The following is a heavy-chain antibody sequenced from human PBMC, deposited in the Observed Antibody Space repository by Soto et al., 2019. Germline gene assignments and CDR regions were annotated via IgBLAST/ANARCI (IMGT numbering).Heavy chain of an antibody. CDR1: GLTVGRNG. J-gene: IGHJ4*02. D-gene: IGHD4-17*01. Sequence: QVQLVESGGGLVQPGGSLRLSCAASGLTVGRNGMHWVRQAPGKGLEWVAVIGSDGSRDSYADSVKGRFTITRDNDQNTLYLQMNGLRAEDTAVYYCARDDDYGDNGIDYWGQGTLVTVSS. CDR2: IGSDGSRD. CDR3: ARDDDYGDNGIDY. V-gene: IGHV3-33*01.